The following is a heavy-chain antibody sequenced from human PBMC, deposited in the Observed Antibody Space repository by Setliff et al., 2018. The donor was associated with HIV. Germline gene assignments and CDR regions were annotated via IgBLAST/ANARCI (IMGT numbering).Heavy chain of an antibody. CDR3: ARSVIGYYYYGMDV. CDR2: ISYDGNSQ. CDR1: GFSFSYYT. Sequence: GGSLRLSCEASGFSFSYYTMHWIRQTPDNGLEWVAVISYDGNSQYYADSVKGRFTISRDNSKNTLYLQMNSLRAEDTAVYYCARSVIGYYYYGMDVWGQGTLVTVSS. D-gene: IGHD3-10*01. J-gene: IGHJ6*02. V-gene: IGHV3-30*04.